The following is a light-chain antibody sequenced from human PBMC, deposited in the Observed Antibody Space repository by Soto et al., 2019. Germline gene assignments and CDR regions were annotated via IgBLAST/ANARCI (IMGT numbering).Light chain of an antibody. J-gene: IGKJ5*01. Sequence: EIVLTQSPATLSLSPGERATLSCRASQSVSNNYLAWYQQKPGQAPRLLIYGASSRAIGIPDRFSGSVSGSDFILTINRLEPEDFAVYYCQQYGSSHTFGQGTRLEIK. CDR2: GAS. V-gene: IGKV3-20*01. CDR1: QSVSNNY. CDR3: QQYGSSHT.